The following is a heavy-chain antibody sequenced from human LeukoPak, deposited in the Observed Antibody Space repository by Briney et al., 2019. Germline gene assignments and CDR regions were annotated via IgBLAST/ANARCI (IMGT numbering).Heavy chain of an antibody. J-gene: IGHJ3*02. V-gene: IGHV3-7*01. CDR3: ASLNGGYSGYDYLDAFDI. CDR2: IKQDGSEK. D-gene: IGHD5-12*01. Sequence: QSGGSLRLSCAASRFTFSSYWMSWVRQAPGKGLEWVANIKQDGSEKYYVDSVKGRFTISRDNAKNSLYLQMNSLRAEDTAVYYCASLNGGYSGYDYLDAFDIWGQGTMVTVSS. CDR1: RFTFSSYW.